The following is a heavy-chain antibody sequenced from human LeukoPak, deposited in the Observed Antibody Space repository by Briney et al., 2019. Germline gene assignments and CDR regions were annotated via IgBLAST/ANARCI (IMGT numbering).Heavy chain of an antibody. CDR2: IYPGDSDI. CDR1: GYSFTSSW. D-gene: IGHD1-7*01. V-gene: IGHV5-51*01. Sequence: GESLKISCKGSGYSFTSSWIGWVRQLPGQGLEWMGNIYPGDSDIRYSPSFQGQVTISVDKSTSTAYLQWSSLEASDTAMYYCARQTVATGTTVNWFDPWGQGTLVTVSS. CDR3: ARQTVATGTTVNWFDP. J-gene: IGHJ5*02.